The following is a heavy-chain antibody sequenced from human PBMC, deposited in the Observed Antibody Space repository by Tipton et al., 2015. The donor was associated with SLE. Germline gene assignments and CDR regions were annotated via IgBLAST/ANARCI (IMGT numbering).Heavy chain of an antibody. D-gene: IGHD3-9*01. Sequence: LRLSCTVSGVSVRRGGYYWNWIRQHPGKGLEWIGCIHSRGSTYYTPSLKSRLTMSVDTSNNQFSLQLSSVTAADTALYYCVSSGYPLGSFDVWGQGTMVTVS. V-gene: IGHV4-31*03. J-gene: IGHJ3*01. CDR1: GVSVRRGGYY. CDR2: IHSRGST. CDR3: VSSGYPLGSFDV.